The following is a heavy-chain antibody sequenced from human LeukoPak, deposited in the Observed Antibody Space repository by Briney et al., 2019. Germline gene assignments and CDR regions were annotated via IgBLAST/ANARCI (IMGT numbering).Heavy chain of an antibody. CDR1: GGTFSSYA. Sequence: ASVTLSCKASGGTFSSYAISWVRQAPGQGLEWMGGIIPIFGTADYAQKVQGRVTITADESTSTAYMELSSLRSEDTAVYYCARMGGGIVVVPAAILFDYWGQGTLVTVSS. J-gene: IGHJ4*02. CDR3: ARMGGGIVVVPAAILFDY. CDR2: IIPIFGTA. D-gene: IGHD2-2*02. V-gene: IGHV1-69*01.